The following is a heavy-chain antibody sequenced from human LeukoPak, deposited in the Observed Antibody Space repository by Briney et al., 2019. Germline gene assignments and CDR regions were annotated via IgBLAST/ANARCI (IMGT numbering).Heavy chain of an antibody. CDR2: ISSGSTYI. D-gene: IGHD1-7*01. CDR1: GFTFSTYS. CDR3: ARDMSGTTNY. Sequence: GGSLRLSCAASGFTFSTYSMNWVRQAPGKGLEWVSSISSGSTYIYYADSVKGRFTISRDNAKNSLYLQMNSLRAEDTAVYYCARDMSGTTNYWGQGTLVTVSS. J-gene: IGHJ4*02. V-gene: IGHV3-21*01.